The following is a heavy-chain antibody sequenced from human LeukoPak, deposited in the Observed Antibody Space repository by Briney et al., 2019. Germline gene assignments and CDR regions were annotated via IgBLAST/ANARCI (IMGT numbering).Heavy chain of an antibody. J-gene: IGHJ4*02. CDR1: GFTFSSYS. CDR2: ISRSSSYI. Sequence: GGSLRLSCAASGFTFSSYSMSWVRQAPGEGLEWVSSISRSSSYIYYADSVKRRFTISRDNAKNSLYLQMNSLRAEDTAVYYCARTGAAAGMDYWGQGTLVTVSS. V-gene: IGHV3-21*01. D-gene: IGHD6-13*01. CDR3: ARTGAAAGMDY.